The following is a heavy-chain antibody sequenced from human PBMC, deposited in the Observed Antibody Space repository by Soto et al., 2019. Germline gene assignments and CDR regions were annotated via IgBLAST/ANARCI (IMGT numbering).Heavy chain of an antibody. Sequence: TGGSLRLSCSASGFAFSDYSMHWVRQAPGKGPEWVSAISGGGGNTYYAGSVNGRFTISRDNSRNTLYLQMHSLRDDDTALYYCAKETYGSGWTLDSWGQGTRVTVSS. CDR1: GFAFSDYS. J-gene: IGHJ4*02. V-gene: IGHV3-23*01. D-gene: IGHD6-19*01. CDR3: AKETYGSGWTLDS. CDR2: ISGGGGNT.